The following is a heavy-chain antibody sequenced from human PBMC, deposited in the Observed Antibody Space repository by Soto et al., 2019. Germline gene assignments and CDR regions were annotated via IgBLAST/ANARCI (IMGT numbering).Heavy chain of an antibody. D-gene: IGHD5-18*01. CDR2: IIPIFGTA. CDR3: ARGSYVDTAMVLREPFYFDY. Sequence: ASVKVSCKASGGTFSSYAISWVRQAPGQGLEWMGGIIPIFGTANYAQKFQGRVTITADESTSTAYMELSSLRSEDTAVYYCARGSYVDTAMVLREPFYFDYWGQGTLVTVS. V-gene: IGHV1-69*13. J-gene: IGHJ4*02. CDR1: GGTFSSYA.